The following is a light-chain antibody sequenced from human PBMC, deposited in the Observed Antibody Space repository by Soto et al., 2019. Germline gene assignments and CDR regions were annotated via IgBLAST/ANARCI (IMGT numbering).Light chain of an antibody. CDR3: GADHGSGSNPSV. V-gene: IGLV9-49*01. J-gene: IGLJ3*02. CDR2: VGTGGIVG. Sequence: QPVLTQPPSASASLGASVTLTCTLSSGYSNYKVDWYQQRPGKGPRFVMRVGTGGIVGSKGDGIPDRFSVLGSGLNRYLTIKNIQEEDESDYHCGADHGSGSNPSVFGGGTKLTVL. CDR1: SGYSNYK.